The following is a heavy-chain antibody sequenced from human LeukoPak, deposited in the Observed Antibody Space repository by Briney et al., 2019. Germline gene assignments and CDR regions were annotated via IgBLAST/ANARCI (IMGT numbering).Heavy chain of an antibody. J-gene: IGHJ6*03. CDR1: GFTFSSYS. Sequence: GGSLRLSCAASGFTFSSYSMNWVRQAPGKGLEWVSYISSRSSTIYYADSVKGRFTISSDNAKNSLYLQMNSLRDEDTAVYYCARWYYYDSSGYYSLYYYYYMDVWGKGTTVTVSS. CDR2: ISSRSSTI. CDR3: ARWYYYDSSGYYSLYYYYYMDV. V-gene: IGHV3-48*02. D-gene: IGHD3-22*01.